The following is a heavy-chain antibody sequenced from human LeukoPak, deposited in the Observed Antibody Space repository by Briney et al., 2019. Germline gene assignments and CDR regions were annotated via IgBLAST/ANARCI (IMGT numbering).Heavy chain of an antibody. V-gene: IGHV3-66*03. CDR3: ARDRAATQDWVEFDP. CDR1: GFSVSNYY. J-gene: IGHJ5*02. CDR2: IRDSGET. D-gene: IGHD2-15*01. Sequence: GGSLRLSCAISGFSVSNYYMSWVRQAPGKGPEWVSLIRDSGETFYADSVKGRFTISRDNSKNTMYLQMNWLRVEDTAVYFCARDRAATQDWVEFDPWGQGTLVTVSS.